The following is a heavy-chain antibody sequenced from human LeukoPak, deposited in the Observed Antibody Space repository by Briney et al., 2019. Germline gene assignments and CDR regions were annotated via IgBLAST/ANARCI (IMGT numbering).Heavy chain of an antibody. CDR3: AGPSMRELEGPDGFDI. Sequence: SETLSLTCTVSDGSISSCSYYWVWNRQPPGQGLEWIGSIYYSGTTYYNPPLKSRVTISADPSNSQFALELSSVTAADTAVYCCAGPSMRELEGPDGFDIRGEGTMLTLSS. CDR1: DGSISSCSYY. CDR2: IYYSGTT. J-gene: IGHJ3*02. D-gene: IGHD1-26*01. V-gene: IGHV4-39*06.